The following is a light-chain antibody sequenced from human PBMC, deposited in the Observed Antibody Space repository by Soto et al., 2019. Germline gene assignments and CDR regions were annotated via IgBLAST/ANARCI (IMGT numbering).Light chain of an antibody. Sequence: QSVLTQPASVFGSPGQSITISCTGTSSDVGGYNYVSWYQQHPGKAPKLMIYDVTDRPSGVSNRFSGSKSGNTASLTISGLQAEDEADYYCSSYTSTSTPWVFGTGTKVAVL. V-gene: IGLV2-14*01. CDR3: SSYTSTSTPWV. CDR2: DVT. J-gene: IGLJ1*01. CDR1: SSDVGGYNY.